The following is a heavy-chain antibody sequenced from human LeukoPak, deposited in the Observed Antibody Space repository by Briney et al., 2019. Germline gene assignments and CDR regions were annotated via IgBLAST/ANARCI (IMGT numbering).Heavy chain of an antibody. Sequence: SETLSLTCTVSGGSISSDYWQWIRQPPGKGLEWIGYIYNSGSNNYNPSLKSRLTISVDTSKNQFSLKLSSVTAADTAVYYCARGAGLGYCSGGSCYSGYFDYWGQGTLVTVSS. V-gene: IGHV4-59*12. J-gene: IGHJ4*02. CDR2: IYNSGSN. CDR1: GGSISSDY. CDR3: ARGAGLGYCSGGSCYSGYFDY. D-gene: IGHD2-15*01.